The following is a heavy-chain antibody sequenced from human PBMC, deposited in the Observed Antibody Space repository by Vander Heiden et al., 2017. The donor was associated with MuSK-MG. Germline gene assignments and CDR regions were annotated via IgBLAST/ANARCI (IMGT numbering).Heavy chain of an antibody. J-gene: IGHJ4*02. D-gene: IGHD3-16*01. CDR3: ARGTYYDYVWGSSDY. CDR2: ISSSSSYI. Sequence: EVQLVESGGGLVKPGGSLRLSCAASGFHFSSYSMNWVRQAPGKGLEWVSSISSSSSYIYYADSVKGRFTISRDNAKNSLYLQMNSLRAEDTAVYYCARGTYYDYVWGSSDYWGQGTLVTVSS. V-gene: IGHV3-21*01. CDR1: GFHFSSYS.